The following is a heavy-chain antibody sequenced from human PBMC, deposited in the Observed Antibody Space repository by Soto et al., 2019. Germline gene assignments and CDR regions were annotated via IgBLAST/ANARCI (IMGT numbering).Heavy chain of an antibody. D-gene: IGHD5-18*01. Sequence: QVQLQESGPGLVKPSETLSLTCTVSGGSISSYYWSWIRQPPGKGLEWIGYIYYSGSTNYNPSLTSRVTXXVXTXXTQFSLKLSSVTAADTAVYYCARDNGYSYGYTLDHWGQGTLVTVSS. CDR1: GGSISSYY. V-gene: IGHV4-59*01. J-gene: IGHJ4*02. CDR2: IYYSGST. CDR3: ARDNGYSYGYTLDH.